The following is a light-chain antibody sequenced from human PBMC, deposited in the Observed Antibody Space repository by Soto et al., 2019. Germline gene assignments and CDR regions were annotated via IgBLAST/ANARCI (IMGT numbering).Light chain of an antibody. V-gene: IGKV3-20*01. Sequence: EIVLTQSPGTLSLSPGERATLSCRASQSVSSSYLAWYQQKPGQAPRLLIYGASSRATGIPDRFSGSGSGTDFTLTISRLESEDFAVYYCQKYGSSFTVGPGTKVDIK. CDR1: QSVSSSY. CDR3: QKYGSSFT. J-gene: IGKJ3*01. CDR2: GAS.